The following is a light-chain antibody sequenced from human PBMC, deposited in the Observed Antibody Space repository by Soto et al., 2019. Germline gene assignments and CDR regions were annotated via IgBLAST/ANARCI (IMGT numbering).Light chain of an antibody. J-gene: IGKJ1*01. CDR1: QSISSW. V-gene: IGKV1-5*01. CDR3: QQYNSYSPA. CDR2: DAS. Sequence: DLQMTQSPSTLSASVGDRVTITCRASQSISSWLAWYQQRPGKAPKLLIYDASSLQSGVPSRFSGSGSGTEFTLTISSLQPDDFVTYYCQQYNSYSPAFGQGTKVEIK.